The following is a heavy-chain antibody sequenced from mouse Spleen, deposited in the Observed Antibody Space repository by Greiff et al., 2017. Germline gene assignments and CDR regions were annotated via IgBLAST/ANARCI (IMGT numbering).Heavy chain of an antibody. V-gene: IGHV1-74*01. D-gene: IGHD4-1*01. CDR1: GYTFTSYW. CDR3: AITNWDWYFDV. J-gene: IGHJ1*03. Sequence: QVQLKQPGAELVKPGASVKVSCKASGYTFTSYWMHWVKQRPGQGLEWIGRIHPSDSDTNYNQKFKGKATLTVDKSSSTAYMQLSSLTSEDSAVYYCAITNWDWYFDVWGTGTTVTVSS. CDR2: IHPSDSDT.